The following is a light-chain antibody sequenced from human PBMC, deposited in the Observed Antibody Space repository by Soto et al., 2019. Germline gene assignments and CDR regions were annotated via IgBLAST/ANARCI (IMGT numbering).Light chain of an antibody. CDR1: QSVSSSY. Sequence: EIVLTQSPGNLSLSPGERATLSCRASQSVSSSYLAWYQQKPGQAPRLLIYGASSRATGIPDRFSGSGSGTDFTLTISRLEPEDFAVYYCQQYGSSPRTFGQGTTVEIK. CDR2: GAS. J-gene: IGKJ1*01. V-gene: IGKV3-20*01. CDR3: QQYGSSPRT.